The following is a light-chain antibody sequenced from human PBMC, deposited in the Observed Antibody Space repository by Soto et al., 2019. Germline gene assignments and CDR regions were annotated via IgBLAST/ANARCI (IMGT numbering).Light chain of an antibody. CDR2: NND. CDR3: EAWDDMLDGAV. J-gene: IGLJ2*01. Sequence: QSVLTQPPSASGTPGQRVTISCSGSSSNIGANPINWYQQLPGTAPKLLIYNNDQRPSGVPDRFSASKSGTSASLAISGLQSEDEADYYWEAWDDMLDGAVLGGGTKLTVL. CDR1: SSNIGANP. V-gene: IGLV1-44*01.